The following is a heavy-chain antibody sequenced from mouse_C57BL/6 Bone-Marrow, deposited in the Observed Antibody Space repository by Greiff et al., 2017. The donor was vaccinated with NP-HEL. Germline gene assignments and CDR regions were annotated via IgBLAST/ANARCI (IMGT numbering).Heavy chain of an antibody. CDR2: SRNKANDYTT. J-gene: IGHJ4*01. CDR1: GFTFSDFY. CDR3: ARDRGYYYAMDY. V-gene: IGHV7-1*01. Sequence: DVHLVESGGGLVQSGRSLRLSCATSGFTFSDFYMEWVRQAPGKGLEWIAASRNKANDYTTEYSASVKGRFIVSRDTSQSILYLQMNALRAEDTAIYYCARDRGYYYAMDYWGQGTSVTVSS.